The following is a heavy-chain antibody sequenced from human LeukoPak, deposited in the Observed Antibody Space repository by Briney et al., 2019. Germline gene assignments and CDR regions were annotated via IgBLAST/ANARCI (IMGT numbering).Heavy chain of an antibody. CDR2: ISGSGGST. V-gene: IGHV3-23*01. CDR1: GFTFDDYA. D-gene: IGHD1-1*01. CDR3: AKENEVQGDAFDI. Sequence: GSLRLSCAASGFTFDDYAMHWVRQAPGKGLEWVSAISGSGGSTYYADSVKGRFTISRDNSKNTLYLQMNSLRAEDTAVYYCAKENEVQGDAFDIWGQGTMVTVSS. J-gene: IGHJ3*02.